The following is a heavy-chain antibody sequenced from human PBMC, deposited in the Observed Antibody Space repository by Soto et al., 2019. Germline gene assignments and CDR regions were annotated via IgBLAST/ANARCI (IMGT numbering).Heavy chain of an antibody. Sequence: GGSLRLSCAASGFTFSNYAMSWVRQAPGKRLEWVSTISGSGGSTYYADSVKGRFTISRDNSKNTLYLKMNTLRAEDTAIYYCAKANRYCSGSNCYTFDYWGQGTLVTSPQ. CDR3: AKANRYCSGSNCYTFDY. CDR1: GFTFSNYA. D-gene: IGHD2-15*01. CDR2: ISGSGGST. V-gene: IGHV3-23*01. J-gene: IGHJ4*02.